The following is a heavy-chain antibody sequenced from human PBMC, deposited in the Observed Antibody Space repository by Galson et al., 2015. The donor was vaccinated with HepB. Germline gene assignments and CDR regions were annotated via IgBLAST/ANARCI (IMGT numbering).Heavy chain of an antibody. D-gene: IGHD2-2*01. J-gene: IGHJ4*02. CDR1: RFTFSNYA. Sequence: SLRLSCAASRFTFSNYAMSWVRQAPGQGLEWVSTISGSGGSTYYADPVKGRFTISRDNSKNTLYLQMNSLRAEDTAVYYCAKVRPIVVEPAAIGYFDYWGQGALVTVSS. CDR2: ISGSGGST. V-gene: IGHV3-23*01. CDR3: AKVRPIVVEPAAIGYFDY.